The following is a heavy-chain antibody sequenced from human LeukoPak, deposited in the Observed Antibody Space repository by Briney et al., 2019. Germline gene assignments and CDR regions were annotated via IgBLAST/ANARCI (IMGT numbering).Heavy chain of an antibody. V-gene: IGHV4-34*01. CDR2: ITQSGRT. J-gene: IGHJ5*01. Sequence: SDTLSLTCSVNGGSLGSYYWTWIRQSPEKGLEWFGEITQSGRTSYNPSSTTRVTISVDSTKNHFSLNLTSVTAADTAAYFCARGVDYSDWFDSWGPGTLVAVSS. CDR3: ARGVDYSDWFDS. D-gene: IGHD4-11*01. CDR1: GGSLGSYY.